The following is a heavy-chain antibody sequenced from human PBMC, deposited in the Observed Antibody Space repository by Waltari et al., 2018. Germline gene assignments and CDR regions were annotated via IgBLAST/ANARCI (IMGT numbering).Heavy chain of an antibody. CDR3: AKGAPSYYDSSGYYYTGAFDY. CDR1: GFTFSSYA. D-gene: IGHD3-22*01. Sequence: EVQLLESGGGLVQPGGSLRLSCAASGFTFSSYAMSWVRQAPGKGLEWVSAISGSGGSTYYADSVKGRFTISRDNSKNTLYLQMNSLRAEDTAVYYCAKGAPSYYDSSGYYYTGAFDYWGQGTLVTVSS. CDR2: ISGSGGST. V-gene: IGHV3-23*01. J-gene: IGHJ4*02.